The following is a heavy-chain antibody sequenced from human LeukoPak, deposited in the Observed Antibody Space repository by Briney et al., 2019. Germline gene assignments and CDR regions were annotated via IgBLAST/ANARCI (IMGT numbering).Heavy chain of an antibody. Sequence: GRSLRLSCAASGFVFSTFSMHWVRQAPGKGLQWVAVIWYDGSHKYYADSVKGRFTISRDNSKNILYLEMNNLRAEDTAVYYCAKREVSAAGYFDYWGQGTLVTVSS. CDR1: GFVFSTFS. J-gene: IGHJ4*02. V-gene: IGHV3-33*06. CDR3: AKREVSAAGYFDY. D-gene: IGHD6-13*01. CDR2: IWYDGSHK.